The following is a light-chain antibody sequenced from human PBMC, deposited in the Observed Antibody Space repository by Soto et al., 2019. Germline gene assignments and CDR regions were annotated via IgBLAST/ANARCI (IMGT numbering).Light chain of an antibody. J-gene: IGKJ4*01. CDR1: QRVSSIY. Sequence: EVLLTQSPGTLSLSPGERATLSCRASQRVSSIYLAWYQQKPGQAPRLLMYGASSRATGIPDRFSGSGSGTALTLTIARLEPEDFAVYCCQQHGDSPFTCGGGTKVELK. CDR3: QQHGDSPFT. V-gene: IGKV3-20*01. CDR2: GAS.